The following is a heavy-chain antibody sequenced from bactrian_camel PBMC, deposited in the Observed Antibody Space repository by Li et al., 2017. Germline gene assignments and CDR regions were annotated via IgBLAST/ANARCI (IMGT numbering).Heavy chain of an antibody. CDR2: IHSRGRT. V-gene: IGHV3S53*01. J-gene: IGHJ7*01. D-gene: IGHD3*01. CDR1: GYTDRLNR. Sequence: HVQLVESGGGLVQAGGSLRLSCAAEGYTDRLNRMGWFRQAPGKEREGVAAIHSRGRTTYANSMKDRFTISKDNAKNILNLQMNALKPEDAAMYYCAADHELEGCYSGSWVYGMDYWGKETQVTVS.